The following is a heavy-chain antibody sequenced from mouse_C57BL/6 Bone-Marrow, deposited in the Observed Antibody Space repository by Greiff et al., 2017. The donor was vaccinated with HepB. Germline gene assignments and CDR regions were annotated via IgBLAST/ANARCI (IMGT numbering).Heavy chain of an antibody. V-gene: IGHV1-26*01. CDR1: GYTFTDYY. CDR2: INPNNGGT. CDR3: ARNEYEEHY. D-gene: IGHD2-4*01. J-gene: IGHJ2*01. Sequence: EVQLQQSGPELVKPGASVKISCKASGYTFTDYYMNWVKQSHGKSLEWIGDINPNNGGTSYNQKFKGKATLTVDKSSSTAYMELRSLTSEDSAVYYCARNEYEEHYWGQGTTLTVSS.